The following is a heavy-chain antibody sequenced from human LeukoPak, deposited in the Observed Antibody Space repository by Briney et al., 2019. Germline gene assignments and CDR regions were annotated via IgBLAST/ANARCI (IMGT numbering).Heavy chain of an antibody. CDR3: AKDIHSINYNIVVVPAAIDY. D-gene: IGHD2-2*02. CDR2: ISGDGGST. J-gene: IGHJ4*02. V-gene: IGHV3-43*02. CDR1: GFTFDDYA. Sequence: GGSLRLSCAASGFTFDDYAMHWVRQAPGKGLEWVSLISGDGGSTYYADSVKGRFTISRDNSKNSLYLQMNSLRTEDTDLYYCAKDIHSINYNIVVVPAAIDYWGQGTLVTVSS.